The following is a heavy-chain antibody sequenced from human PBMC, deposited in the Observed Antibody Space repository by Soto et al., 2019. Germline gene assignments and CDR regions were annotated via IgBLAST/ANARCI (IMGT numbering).Heavy chain of an antibody. J-gene: IGHJ4*02. CDR2: ISSSSSYI. CDR1: GFTFSSYS. D-gene: IGHD6-13*01. V-gene: IGHV3-21*01. CDR3: ARQVAAADY. Sequence: EVQLVESGGGLVKPGGSLRLSCAASGFTFSSYSMNWVRQAPGKGLEWVSSISSSSSYIYYADSVKGRFTISRDNAKNSLYLQMNRLRAEDTAVYYCARQVAAADYWGQGHLVTVSS.